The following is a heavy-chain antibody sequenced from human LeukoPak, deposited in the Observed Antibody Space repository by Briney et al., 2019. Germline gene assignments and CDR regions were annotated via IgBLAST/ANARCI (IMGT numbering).Heavy chain of an antibody. CDR3: ARGPPYYGSGRKPNWFDP. D-gene: IGHD3-10*01. V-gene: IGHV4-34*01. J-gene: IGHJ5*02. CDR1: GGSFSGYY. CDR2: INHSGST. Sequence: SETLSLTCAVYGGSFSGYYWSWIRQPPGKGLEWIGEINHSGSTNYNPSLKSRVTISVDTSKNQFSLKLSSVTAADTAVYYCARGPPYYGSGRKPNWFDPWGQGTLVTVTS.